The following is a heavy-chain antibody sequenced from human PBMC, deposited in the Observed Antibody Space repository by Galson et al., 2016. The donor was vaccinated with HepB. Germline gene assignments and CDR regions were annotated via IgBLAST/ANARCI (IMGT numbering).Heavy chain of an antibody. J-gene: IGHJ4*02. Sequence: LSLTCTVSGGSISSSSYYWGWIRQPPGKGLEWIGTIYYSGSTYYNPSLKSRVTISVDTSKNQFSLKMRSVTAADTAVYYCATTRLLDNWGQGILVTVSS. CDR2: IYYSGST. V-gene: IGHV4-39*01. CDR3: ATTRLLDN. CDR1: GGSISSSSYY.